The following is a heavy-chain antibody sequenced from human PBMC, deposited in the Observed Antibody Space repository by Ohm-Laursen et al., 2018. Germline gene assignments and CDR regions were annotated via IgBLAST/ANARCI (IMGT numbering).Heavy chain of an antibody. J-gene: IGHJ6*02. V-gene: IGHV1-18*01. CDR2: ISAYNGNT. CDR3: ARDREYYYGSGLFGVYYGMDV. Sequence: ASVKVSCKASGYTFTSYGISWVRQAPGQGLEWMGWISAYNGNTNYAQKLQGRVTMTTDTSTSTAYMELSSLRSEDTAVYYCARDREYYYGSGLFGVYYGMDVWGQGTTVTVS. D-gene: IGHD3-10*01. CDR1: GYTFTSYG.